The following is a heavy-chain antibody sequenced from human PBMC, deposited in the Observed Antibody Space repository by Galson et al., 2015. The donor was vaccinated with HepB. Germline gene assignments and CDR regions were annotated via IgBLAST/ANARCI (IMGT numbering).Heavy chain of an antibody. CDR1: GYTFTSYY. D-gene: IGHD3-3*01. Sequence: SVKVSCKASGYTFTSYYMHWVRQAPGQGLEWMGIINPSGGSTSYAQKFQGRVTMTRDTSTSTVYMELSSLRSEDTAVYYCARAHGFGFLEPNWFDPWGQGTLVTVSS. V-gene: IGHV1-46*01. CDR2: INPSGGST. CDR3: ARAHGFGFLEPNWFDP. J-gene: IGHJ5*02.